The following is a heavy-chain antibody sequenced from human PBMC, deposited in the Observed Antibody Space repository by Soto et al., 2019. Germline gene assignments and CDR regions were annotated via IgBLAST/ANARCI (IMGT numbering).Heavy chain of an antibody. J-gene: IGHJ4*02. Sequence: SETLSLTCAVSIRINNWLSWVRQPPGKGLEWIGEIHPGGTARYSSSLKSRVTISVVQSNIQFSLTLSSVTAADTAVYYCATYLTPYTFDYWGQGALVTVSS. CDR3: ATYLTPYTFDY. D-gene: IGHD2-15*01. CDR1: IRINNW. CDR2: IHPGGTA. V-gene: IGHV4-4*02.